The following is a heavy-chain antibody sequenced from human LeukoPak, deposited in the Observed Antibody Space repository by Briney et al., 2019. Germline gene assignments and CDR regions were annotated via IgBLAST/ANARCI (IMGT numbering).Heavy chain of an antibody. J-gene: IGHJ3*02. CDR1: GYSFSRHS. Sequence: ASVTVSCKASGYSFSRHSITWVRQAPGQGLEWVGLINTDNGQTQYAQNVQDRISVTTDISTNTVYMELMSLGSDDTAVYYCARIVEWMRDAFDIWGQGTMVTVSS. CDR2: INTDNGQT. D-gene: IGHD2-15*01. CDR3: ARIVEWMRDAFDI. V-gene: IGHV1-18*01.